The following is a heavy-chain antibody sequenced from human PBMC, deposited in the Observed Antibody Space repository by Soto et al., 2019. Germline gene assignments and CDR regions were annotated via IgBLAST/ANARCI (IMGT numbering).Heavy chain of an antibody. CDR3: SRAGILTTPYYFDY. CDR1: GFTFSAYW. J-gene: IGHJ4*01. D-gene: IGHD2-15*01. V-gene: IGHV3-74*01. CDR2: VNNDGGDT. Sequence: PGGSLRLSCAASGFTFSAYWMHWVRQAPGRGLVWVSRVNNDGGDTIYADSVKGRFTISRDDSKNSLFLQMYSLRTEDTAVYYCSRAGILTTPYYFDYWGQGALVTVSS.